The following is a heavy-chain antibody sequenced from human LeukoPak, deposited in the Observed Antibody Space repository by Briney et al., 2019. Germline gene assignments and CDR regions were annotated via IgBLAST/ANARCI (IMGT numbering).Heavy chain of an antibody. D-gene: IGHD3-22*01. CDR3: ARDAESDYDSSGYSFDY. CDR2: ISSSSSYI. J-gene: IGHJ4*02. Sequence: PGGSLRLSCAASGFTFSSYRMNWVRQAPGKGLEWVSSISSSSSYIYYADSVKGRFTISRDNAKNSLYLQMNSLRAEDTAVYYCARDAESDYDSSGYSFDYWGQGTLVTVSS. CDR1: GFTFSSYR. V-gene: IGHV3-21*01.